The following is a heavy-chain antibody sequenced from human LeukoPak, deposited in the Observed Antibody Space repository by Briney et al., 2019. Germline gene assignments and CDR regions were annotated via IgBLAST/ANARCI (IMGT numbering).Heavy chain of an antibody. V-gene: IGHV3-53*01. Sequence: PGGSLRLSCAASGFTFSSNYMSWVRQAPGKGLEWVSVIYSGGSTYYADSVKGRFTISRDNAKNSLYLQMNSLRAEDTAVYYCARAIYSYGYDYWGQGTLVTVSS. CDR2: IYSGGST. D-gene: IGHD5-18*01. CDR3: ARAIYSYGYDY. J-gene: IGHJ4*02. CDR1: GFTFSSNY.